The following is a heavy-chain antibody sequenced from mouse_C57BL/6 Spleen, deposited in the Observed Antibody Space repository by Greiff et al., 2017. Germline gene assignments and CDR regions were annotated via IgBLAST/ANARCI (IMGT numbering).Heavy chain of an antibody. CDR3: ARWSSGTMDD. Sequence: VQLQQSGAELVQPGASVKLSCTASGFNINDYYMHWVKQRTEQGLEWIGRIDPVDGDTKYAPNLQGKATITADTSSNTAYLQLSSLTSEDTAVYYCARWSSGTMDDWGQGTSVTVSS. CDR2: IDPVDGDT. CDR1: GFNINDYY. J-gene: IGHJ4*01. D-gene: IGHD3-2*02. V-gene: IGHV14-2*01.